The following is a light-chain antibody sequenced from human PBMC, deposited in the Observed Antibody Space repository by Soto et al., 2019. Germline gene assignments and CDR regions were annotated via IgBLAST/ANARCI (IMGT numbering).Light chain of an antibody. CDR2: GTF. V-gene: IGKV1-9*01. J-gene: IGKJ3*01. CDR1: QAINTY. Sequence: IQLTQSPPSLSASVGDRASITCRASQAINTYLDWYQQKQGKAPKLLRYGTFTLQSGVPSRFNGSGSGTDFTLTISLLQPEDFATYYCHLLNNYPPFTFGPGTKVD. CDR3: HLLNNYPPFT.